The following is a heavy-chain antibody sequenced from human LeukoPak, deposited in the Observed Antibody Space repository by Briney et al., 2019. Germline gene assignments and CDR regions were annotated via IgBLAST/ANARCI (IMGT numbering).Heavy chain of an antibody. V-gene: IGHV4-39*02. CDR2: IHYSGST. J-gene: IGHJ3*02. Sequence: PSETLSLTCTVSGGSINSGRYYWGWIRQPPGKGLEWIASIHYSGSTYYNSSLKGRVTMSGDTSKNQFSLRLTSVTAADTAVYYCARDHGVRGLISHDAFDIWGQGTMVTVSS. CDR1: GGSINSGRYY. CDR3: ARDHGVRGLISHDAFDI. D-gene: IGHD3-10*01.